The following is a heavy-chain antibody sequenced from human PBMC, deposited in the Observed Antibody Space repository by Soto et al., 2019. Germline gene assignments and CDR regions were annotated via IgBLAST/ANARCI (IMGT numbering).Heavy chain of an antibody. CDR1: GFTFSSYS. CDR2: ISSSSSYI. V-gene: IGHV3-21*01. CDR3: ARETALDYDILTGYYQYGMDV. J-gene: IGHJ6*02. Sequence: EVQLVESGGGLVKPGGSLRLSCAASGFTFSSYSMNWARQAPGKGLEWVSSISSSSSYIYYADSVKGRFTISRDNAKNSLYLQMNSLRAEDTAVYYCARETALDYDILTGYYQYGMDVWGQGTTVTVSS. D-gene: IGHD3-9*01.